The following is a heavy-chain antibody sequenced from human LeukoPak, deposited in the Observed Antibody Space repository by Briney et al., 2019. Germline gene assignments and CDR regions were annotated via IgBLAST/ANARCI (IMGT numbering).Heavy chain of an antibody. J-gene: IGHJ6*03. CDR1: GFTLTDY. CDR2: IKPNSGDT. D-gene: IGHD2-2*01. Sequence: ASVKVSCKASGFTLTDYIHWVRQDPRQGLQWMGWIKPNSGDTDYAQKFQGRVAMTRDTSISTVYMELSSLRSDDTAVYYCARADSVPAGDYHYWYMDVWGKGTTVTVSS. CDR3: ARADSVPAGDYHYWYMDV. V-gene: IGHV1-2*02.